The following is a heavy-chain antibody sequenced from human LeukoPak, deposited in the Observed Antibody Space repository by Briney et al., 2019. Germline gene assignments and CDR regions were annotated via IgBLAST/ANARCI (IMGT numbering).Heavy chain of an antibody. J-gene: IGHJ6*03. CDR2: VSAYNGNT. CDR1: GYTFTSYG. V-gene: IGHV1-18*01. CDR3: ARDQSGPGWYRTLYYYYYMDV. D-gene: IGHD6-19*01. Sequence: ASVKVSCKASGYTFTSYGISWVRQAPGQGLEWMGWVSAYNGNTNYAQKLQGRVTMTTDTSTSTAYMELRSLRSDDTAVYYCARDQSGPGWYRTLYYYYYMDVWGKGTTVTVSS.